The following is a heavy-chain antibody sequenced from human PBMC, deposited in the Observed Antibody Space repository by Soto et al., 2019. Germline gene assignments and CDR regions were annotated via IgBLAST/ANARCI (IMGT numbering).Heavy chain of an antibody. V-gene: IGHV4-34*01. CDR1: GGSFSGYY. D-gene: IGHD3-9*01. CDR2: INHSGST. J-gene: IGHJ5*02. CDR3: ARRYRYFDWYKENWFDP. Sequence: SETLSLTCAVYGGSFSGYYWSWIRQPPGKGLEWIGEINHSGSTNYNPSLKSRVTISVDTSKNQFSLKLSSVTAADTAVYYCARRYRYFDWYKENWFDPWGQGTLVTVSS.